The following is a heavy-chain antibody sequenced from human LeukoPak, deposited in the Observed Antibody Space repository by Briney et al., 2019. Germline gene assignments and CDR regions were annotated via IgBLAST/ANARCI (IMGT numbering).Heavy chain of an antibody. V-gene: IGHV4-59*01. Sequence: SETLSLTCTVSGGSISSYYWSWTRQPPGKGLEWIGYIYYSGSTNYNPSLKSRVTISVDTSKNQFSLKLSSVTAADTAVYYCAREVVVAATSTPNWLDPWGQGTLVTVSS. J-gene: IGHJ5*02. CDR3: AREVVVAATSTPNWLDP. CDR2: IYYSGST. D-gene: IGHD2-15*01. CDR1: GGSISSYY.